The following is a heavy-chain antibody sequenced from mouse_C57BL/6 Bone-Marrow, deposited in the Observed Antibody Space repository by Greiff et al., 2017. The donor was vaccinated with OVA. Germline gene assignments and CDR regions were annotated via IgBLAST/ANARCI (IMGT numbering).Heavy chain of an antibody. CDR3: ARRRGYGRGVAWFAY. V-gene: IGHV1-4*01. CDR2: INPSSGCT. J-gene: IGHJ3*01. Sequence: VQLQQSGAELARPGASVKMSCKASGYTFTSYTMHWVKQRPGQGLEWIGDINPSSGCTKYNEKFKGKATLTADKSSSTAYMQLSSLTSEDSGVNCGARRRGYGRGVAWFAYWGQGTLVTGSA. D-gene: IGHD2-14*01. CDR1: GYTFTSYT.